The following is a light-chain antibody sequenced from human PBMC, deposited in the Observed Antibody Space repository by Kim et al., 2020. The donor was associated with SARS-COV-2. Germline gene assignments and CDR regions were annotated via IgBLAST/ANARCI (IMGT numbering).Light chain of an antibody. CDR3: QQRSDWPRGLT. Sequence: EIVLTQSPATLSLSPGERATLSCRASQSVSSSLAWYQQKPGQAPRLLIYDASNRATGIPARFSGSGSGTDFTLTISSLEPEDFAVYFCQQRSDWPRGLTFGGGTTVEI. V-gene: IGKV3-11*01. J-gene: IGKJ4*01. CDR2: DAS. CDR1: QSVSSS.